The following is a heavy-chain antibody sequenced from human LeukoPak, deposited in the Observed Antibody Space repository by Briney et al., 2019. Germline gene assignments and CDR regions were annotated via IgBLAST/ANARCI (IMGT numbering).Heavy chain of an antibody. CDR1: GFTFSSYA. CDR2: ISGSGGST. V-gene: IGHV3-23*01. CDR3: AKGMRSGSLYRSDY. J-gene: IGHJ4*02. Sequence: GGSLRLSCAASGFTFSSYAMSWVRQAPGKGLEWVSSISGSGGSTYYADSVKGRFTTSRDNSKNTLYLQMNSLRAEDTAVYYCAKGMRSGSLYRSDYWGQGTLVTVSS. D-gene: IGHD3-16*01.